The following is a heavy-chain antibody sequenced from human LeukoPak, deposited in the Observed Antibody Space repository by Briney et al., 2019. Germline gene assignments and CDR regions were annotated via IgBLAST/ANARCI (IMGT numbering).Heavy chain of an antibody. CDR1: GFTFSSYS. V-gene: IGHV3-48*01. CDR2: ISSSSNTI. D-gene: IGHD3-22*01. J-gene: IGHJ4*02. Sequence: GGSLRLSCAASGFTFSSYSMNWVRQAPGKGLEWVSYISSSSNTIYYADSVKGRFTISRDNSKNTLYLQMNSLRAEDTAVYYCAKKGYYDGSGYYMYYFDHWGQGTLVTVSS. CDR3: AKKGYYDGSGYYMYYFDH.